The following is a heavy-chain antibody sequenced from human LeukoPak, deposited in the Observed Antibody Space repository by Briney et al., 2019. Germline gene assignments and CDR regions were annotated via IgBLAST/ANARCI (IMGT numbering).Heavy chain of an antibody. J-gene: IGHJ4*02. CDR1: GFTFSGYW. CDR3: AKNLYGSGSFGLDY. Sequence: GGSLRLSCAASGFTFSGYWMSWVRQAPGKGLEWVANIKQDGSEKYYVDSVKGRFTISRDNAKNSLYLQMNSLRAEDTALYYCAKNLYGSGSFGLDYWGQGTLVTVSS. D-gene: IGHD3-10*01. CDR2: IKQDGSEK. V-gene: IGHV3-7*03.